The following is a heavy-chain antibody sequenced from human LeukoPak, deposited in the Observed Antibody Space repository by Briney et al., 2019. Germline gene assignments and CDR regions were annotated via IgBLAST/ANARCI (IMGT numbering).Heavy chain of an antibody. CDR2: ISYSGFT. J-gene: IGHJ4*02. CDR1: GGSISSYY. Sequence: SETLSLTCTVSGGSISSYYWSWIRQPPGKGLEWIGYISYSGFTNYNPSLKSRVTISLDTSKNQFSLKRTSVTAADTAVYYCAGHHPRNTVDFWGQGTLVTVSS. D-gene: IGHD2/OR15-2a*01. V-gene: IGHV4-59*08. CDR3: AGHHPRNTVDF.